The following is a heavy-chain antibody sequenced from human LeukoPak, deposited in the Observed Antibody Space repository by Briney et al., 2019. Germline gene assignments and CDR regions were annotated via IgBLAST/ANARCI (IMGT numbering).Heavy chain of an antibody. CDR2: IYYSGST. CDR1: GGSISSYY. J-gene: IGHJ4*02. V-gene: IGHV4-59*01. CDR3: ARDRQGYYFDC. Sequence: PSETLSLTCTVSGGSISSYYWSWIRQPPGKGLEWIGYIYYSGSTNYNPSLKSRVTISVDTSKNQFSLKLSSVTAAGTAVYYCARDRQGYYFDCWGQGTLVTVSS.